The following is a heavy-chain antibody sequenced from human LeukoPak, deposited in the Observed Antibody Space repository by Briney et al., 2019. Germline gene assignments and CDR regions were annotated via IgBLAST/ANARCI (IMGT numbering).Heavy chain of an antibody. Sequence: SETLSLTCTVSGGSISSSTYYWGWIRQPPGKGLEWIGNIYYSGNTYYNPSLKSRVAISVDTSKNQFSLKLSSVTAADTAVYYCARDGYLAVDYWGQGTLVTVSS. CDR2: IYYSGNT. CDR3: ARDGYLAVDY. J-gene: IGHJ4*02. V-gene: IGHV4-39*07. D-gene: IGHD2-2*03. CDR1: GGSISSSTYY.